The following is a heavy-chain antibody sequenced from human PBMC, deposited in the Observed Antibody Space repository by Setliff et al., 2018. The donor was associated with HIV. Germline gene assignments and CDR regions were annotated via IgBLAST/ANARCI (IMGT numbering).Heavy chain of an antibody. D-gene: IGHD2-15*01. Sequence: GGSLRLSCAASGLIFSSYEMNWVRQAPGKGLEWISFIGGHGSIIHYADSVRGRFTISRDNAKNSVYLQMNSLRAEDTAVYYCARSAELYFSSGMDVWGQGTTVTGSS. CDR1: GLIFSSYE. CDR2: IGGHGSII. V-gene: IGHV3-48*03. CDR3: ARSAELYFSSGMDV. J-gene: IGHJ6*02.